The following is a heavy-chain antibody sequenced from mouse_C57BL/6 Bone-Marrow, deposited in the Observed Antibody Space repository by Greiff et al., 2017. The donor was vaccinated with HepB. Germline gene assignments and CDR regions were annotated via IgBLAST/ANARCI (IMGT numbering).Heavy chain of an antibody. J-gene: IGHJ3*01. Sequence: QVQLQQSGAELMKPGASVKLSCKATGYTFTGYWIEWVKQRPGHGLEWIGEILPGSGSTNYNEKFKGKATFTADKSSNTAYMQLSSLTTEDSAIYDCANRQLRLLAWFAYWGQGTLVTVSA. V-gene: IGHV1-9*01. CDR3: ANRQLRLLAWFAY. CDR2: ILPGSGST. CDR1: GYTFTGYW. D-gene: IGHD3-2*02.